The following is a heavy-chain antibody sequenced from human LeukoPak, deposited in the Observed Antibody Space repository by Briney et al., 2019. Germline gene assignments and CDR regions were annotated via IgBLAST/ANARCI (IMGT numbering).Heavy chain of an antibody. J-gene: IGHJ5*02. D-gene: IGHD6-19*01. CDR1: GFTFSDQY. V-gene: IGHV3-11*04. CDR2: ISSSGSTT. Sequence: PGGSLRLSCAASGFTFSDQYMNWIRQAPGKGLEWVSDISSSGSTTNYADSVKGRFNISRDNAKNLLYLQMNSLRAEDTAAYYCVNRGGSGYYRWGQGTLVTVSS. CDR3: VNRGGSGYYR.